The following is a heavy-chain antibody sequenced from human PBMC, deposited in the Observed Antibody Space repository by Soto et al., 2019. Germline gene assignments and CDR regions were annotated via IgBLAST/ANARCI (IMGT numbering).Heavy chain of an antibody. D-gene: IGHD3-10*02. J-gene: IGHJ4*02. CDR2: IIPISDTA. CDR3: ATMLEGFLEY. CDR1: GGSFSSHA. V-gene: IGHV1-69*06. Sequence: QVQLAQSGAEVKKPGSSVKVSCKASGGSFSSHAITWVRQAPGQGLEWMGGIIPISDTAHYAQNFQGRVTMPAAKSTTTASMELTRVRSEAAALCYCATMLEGFLEYWGQGTQVTVSS.